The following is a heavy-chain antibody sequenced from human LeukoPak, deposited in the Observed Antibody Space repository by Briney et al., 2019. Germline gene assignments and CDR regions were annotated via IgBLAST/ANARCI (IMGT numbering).Heavy chain of an antibody. CDR3: ARGHTYCNFWGGLIEYYFDY. CDR2: LSAYNGNT. D-gene: IGHD3-3*01. V-gene: IGHV1-18*01. Sequence: ASVKVSCKASGYTFTSCGISWVRQAPGQGLEWMGWLSAYNGNTNYAQKLQGRVTMTTDTSTSTAYMELRSLRSDDTAVYYCARGHTYCNFWGGLIEYYFDYWGQGTLVTVSS. CDR1: GYTFTSCG. J-gene: IGHJ4*02.